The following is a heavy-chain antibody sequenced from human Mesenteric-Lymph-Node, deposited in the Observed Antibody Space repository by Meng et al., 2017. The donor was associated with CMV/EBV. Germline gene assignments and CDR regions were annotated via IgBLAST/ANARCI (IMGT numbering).Heavy chain of an antibody. Sequence: GESLKISCAASGFPFSRFEMNWVRQAPGKGLEWLAYISSSGSTFSYADSVRGRFTISRDSAKNSLYLQMNSLRAEDTAVYFCARYNYDSSGYYFDSWGQGTLGTVSS. V-gene: IGHV3-48*03. CDR1: GFPFSRFE. D-gene: IGHD3-22*01. J-gene: IGHJ4*02. CDR3: ARYNYDSSGYYFDS. CDR2: ISSSGSTF.